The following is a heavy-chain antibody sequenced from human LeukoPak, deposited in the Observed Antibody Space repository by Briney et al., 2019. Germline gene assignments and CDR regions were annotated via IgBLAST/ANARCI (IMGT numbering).Heavy chain of an antibody. CDR2: ITGTSDTI. V-gene: IGHV3-48*02. CDR1: GFTFSSYA. CDR3: ATTGRGIYAFDI. Sequence: GGSLRLSCAASGFTFSSYAMNWVRQAPGKGLEWLSYITGTSDTIYYADSVKGRFTISRDNAKNSVYLQMNSLRDEDTAVYYCATTGRGIYAFDIWGQGTLVTVSS. D-gene: IGHD2-15*01. J-gene: IGHJ3*02.